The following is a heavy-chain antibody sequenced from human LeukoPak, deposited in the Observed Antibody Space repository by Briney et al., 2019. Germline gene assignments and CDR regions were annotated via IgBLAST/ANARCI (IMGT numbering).Heavy chain of an antibody. J-gene: IGHJ4*02. V-gene: IGHV3-23*01. D-gene: IGHD1-26*01. Sequence: PGGSLRLSCAASGFTFSSYGMSWVRQAPGKGLEWVSAISGSGGSTYYADSVKGRFTISRDNSKNTLYLQMNSLRAEDTAVYYCAKGSGGSFLVYFDYWGQGTLVTVSS. CDR1: GFTFSSYG. CDR2: ISGSGGST. CDR3: AKGSGGSFLVYFDY.